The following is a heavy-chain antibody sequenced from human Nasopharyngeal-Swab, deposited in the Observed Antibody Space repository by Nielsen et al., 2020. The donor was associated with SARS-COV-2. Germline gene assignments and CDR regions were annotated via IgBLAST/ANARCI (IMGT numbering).Heavy chain of an antibody. CDR2: TNPDGSEN. CDR1: GVTFSTLW. V-gene: IGHV3-7*04. Sequence: GESLKISCAASGVTFSTLWLSWVRQAPGKGLEWVAGTNPDGSENYYVDSMRGRFTISRDNAKNSLYLQMHSLRAEDTAVYYCVRHGHCTFDSWGQGSLVTVSS. D-gene: IGHD2-21*02. CDR3: VRHGHCTFDS. J-gene: IGHJ4*02.